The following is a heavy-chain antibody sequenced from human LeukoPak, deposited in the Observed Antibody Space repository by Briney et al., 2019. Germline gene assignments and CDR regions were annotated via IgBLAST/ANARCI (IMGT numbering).Heavy chain of an antibody. Sequence: SETVSLTCTVSGGSISSGGYYWSWIRQHPGKGLEWIGYIYYSGSTYYNPSLKSRVTISVDTSKNQFSLKLSSVTAADTAVYYCARDDDYGASGWGQGTLVTVSS. J-gene: IGHJ4*02. CDR1: GGSISSGGYY. CDR3: ARDDDYGASG. CDR2: IYYSGST. V-gene: IGHV4-31*03. D-gene: IGHD4-17*01.